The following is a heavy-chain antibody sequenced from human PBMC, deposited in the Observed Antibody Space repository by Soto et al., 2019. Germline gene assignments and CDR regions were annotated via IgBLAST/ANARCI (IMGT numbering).Heavy chain of an antibody. CDR2: IYYSGST. J-gene: IGHJ4*02. D-gene: IGHD3-9*01. V-gene: IGHV4-59*01. CDR3: AREADYDILTGSGAGFDY. CDR1: GGSISSYY. Sequence: SETLSLTCTVSGGSISSYYWSWIRQPPGKGLEWIGYIYYSGSTNYNPSLKSRVTISVDTSKNQFSLKLSSVTAADTAVYYCAREADYDILTGSGAGFDYWGQGTLVTVSS.